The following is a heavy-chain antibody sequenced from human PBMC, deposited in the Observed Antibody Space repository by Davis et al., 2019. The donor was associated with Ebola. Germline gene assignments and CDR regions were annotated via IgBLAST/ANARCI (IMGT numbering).Heavy chain of an antibody. D-gene: IGHD2-15*01. CDR2: INPNSGGT. V-gene: IGHV1-2*06. CDR1: GYTFTGYF. Sequence: ASVKVSCKASGYTFTGYFMHWVRQAPGQGLEWMGRINPNSGGTDHPQKFQGRVTMTRDTSTSTVYMELSSLRSEDTAVYYCAREIVVVVAATPDGYYYYGMDVWGKGTTVTVSS. CDR3: AREIVVVVAATPDGYYYYGMDV. J-gene: IGHJ6*04.